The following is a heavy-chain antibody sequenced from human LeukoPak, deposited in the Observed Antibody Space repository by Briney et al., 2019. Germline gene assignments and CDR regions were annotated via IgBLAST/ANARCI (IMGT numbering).Heavy chain of an antibody. CDR3: ARLVAVTRRYSDYYMDV. D-gene: IGHD2-15*01. V-gene: IGHV1-8*03. J-gene: IGHJ6*03. Sequence: GASVKVSCKASGYTFPSYEINWVRQASGQGLEWMGWVNPSSGHTAYEQKFQGRVSITRNTSISTVYMDLSSLRSEDTAVYYCARLVAVTRRYSDYYMDVWGKGTTVTVSS. CDR1: GYTFPSYE. CDR2: VNPSSGHT.